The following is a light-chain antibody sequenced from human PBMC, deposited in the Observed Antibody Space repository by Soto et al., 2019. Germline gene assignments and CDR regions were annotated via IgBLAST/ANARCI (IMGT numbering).Light chain of an antibody. J-gene: IGKJ2*01. V-gene: IGKV3-11*01. CDR3: QQRINWQT. CDR2: DAS. Sequence: EIVLTQSPATLSLSPGERATLSCRASQSVSSYLAWYQQKPGQAPRLLIYDASNRATGIPARFSGSGSGTDFTLTISSLEPEDFSVYYCQQRINWQTFGKGNKLEIK. CDR1: QSVSSY.